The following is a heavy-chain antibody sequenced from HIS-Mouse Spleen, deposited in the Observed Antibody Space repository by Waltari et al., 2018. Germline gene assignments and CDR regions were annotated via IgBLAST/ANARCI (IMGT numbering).Heavy chain of an antibody. D-gene: IGHD6-13*01. CDR3: AREIPYSSSWYDWYFDL. V-gene: IGHV4-39*07. CDR2: IDYSGST. J-gene: IGHJ2*01. Sequence: QLQLQESGPGLVKPSETLSLTCTVSGGPISSSSYYWGWIRQPPGKGLEGIGGIDYSGSTYYNPSLKGRVTIAVDTSKNQFSLKLSSVTAADTAVYYCAREIPYSSSWYDWYFDLWGRGTLVTVSS. CDR1: GGPISSSSYY.